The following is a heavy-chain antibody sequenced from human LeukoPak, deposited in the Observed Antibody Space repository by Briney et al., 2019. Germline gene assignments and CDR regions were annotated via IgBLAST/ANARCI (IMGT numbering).Heavy chain of an antibody. CDR2: IYYSGST. J-gene: IGHJ4*02. CDR1: GGSISNTYYY. D-gene: IGHD3-22*01. Sequence: SETLSLTCTVSGGSISNTYYYWGWIRQPPGKGLEWIGSIYYSGSTYYSPSLKSRVTISVDTSKNQFSLKLSSVTAADTAVYYCARAIRGGYYYDSSGYYHFFDYWGQGTLVTVSS. V-gene: IGHV4-39*01. CDR3: ARAIRGGYYYDSSGYYHFFDY.